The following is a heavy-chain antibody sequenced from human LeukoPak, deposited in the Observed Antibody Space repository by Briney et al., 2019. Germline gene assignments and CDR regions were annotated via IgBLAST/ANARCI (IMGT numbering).Heavy chain of an antibody. D-gene: IGHD6-19*01. CDR1: GFTFSSYA. CDR2: ISGSVGST. CDR3: ARDSSPIKMGIAVAGSNYFDY. J-gene: IGHJ4*02. Sequence: PGGSLRLSCAASGFTFSSYAMSWVRQAPGKGLEWVSAISGSVGSTYYADSVKGRFTISRDNAKNSLYLQMNSLRAEDTAVYYCARDSSPIKMGIAVAGSNYFDYWGQGTLVTVSS. V-gene: IGHV3-23*01.